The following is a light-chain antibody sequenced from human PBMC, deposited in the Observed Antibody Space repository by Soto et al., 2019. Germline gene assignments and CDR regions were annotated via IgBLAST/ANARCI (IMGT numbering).Light chain of an antibody. CDR2: AAS. CDR3: QQSHSIPWT. CDR1: QSISSN. V-gene: IGKV1-39*01. Sequence: IRMTQSPSTQSASVGDRVTITCRASQSISSNLNWYQQKPGKAPKLLIYAASNLQSGVPSTFSGSGSGTDFTLTISSLQPEDFATYYCQQSHSIPWTFGQGTKVDIK. J-gene: IGKJ1*01.